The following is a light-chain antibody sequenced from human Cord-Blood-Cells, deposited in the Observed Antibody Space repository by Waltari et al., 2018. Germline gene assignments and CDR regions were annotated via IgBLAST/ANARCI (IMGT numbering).Light chain of an antibody. CDR1: SSDVGSYNL. CDR3: CSYAGSPFV. Sequence: QSALTQPASVSGSPGQSLTISCTGTSSDVGSYNLFSWYQQHPGKAPKLMIYEVSKRPSGVSNRFSGSKSGNTASLTISGLQAEDEADYYCCSYAGSPFVFGTGTKVTVL. J-gene: IGLJ1*01. CDR2: EVS. V-gene: IGLV2-23*02.